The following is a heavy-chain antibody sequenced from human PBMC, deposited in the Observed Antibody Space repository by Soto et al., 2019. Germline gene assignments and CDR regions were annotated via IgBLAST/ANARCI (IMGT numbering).Heavy chain of an antibody. V-gene: IGHV3-64D*08. J-gene: IGHJ6*02. Sequence: PGGSLRLSCSASGFTFSSYAMHWVRQAPGKGLDYVSAISSNGGSTYYADSVKGRFTISRDNSKNTLYLQVSSLRAEDTAVYYCVKGVDTAMGLDYYYYGMDVWGQGTTVTVSS. CDR3: VKGVDTAMGLDYYYYGMDV. CDR2: ISSNGGST. CDR1: GFTFSSYA. D-gene: IGHD5-18*01.